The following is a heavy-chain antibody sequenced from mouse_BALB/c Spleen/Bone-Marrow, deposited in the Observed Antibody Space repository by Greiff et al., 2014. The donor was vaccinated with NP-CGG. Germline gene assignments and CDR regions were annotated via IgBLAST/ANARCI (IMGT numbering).Heavy chain of an antibody. J-gene: IGHJ4*01. CDR1: GFTFSDFY. CDR3: TSDRGVQGYAMDY. CDR2: ISDGGSYI. V-gene: IGHV5-4*02. Sequence: EVKLMESGGGLVKPGGSLKLSCAASGFTFSDFYMYWVRRTPEKRLEWVATISDGGSYIYYPDSVKGRFTISRDDAKNNLYLQMSSLKSEDTAMYYCTSDRGVQGYAMDYWGQGTSVTVSS. D-gene: IGHD2-14*01.